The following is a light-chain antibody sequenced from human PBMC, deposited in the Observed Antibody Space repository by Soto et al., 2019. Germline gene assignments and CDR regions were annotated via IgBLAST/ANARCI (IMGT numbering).Light chain of an antibody. J-gene: IGKJ1*01. CDR2: AAS. CDR3: QQTYSVPPT. CDR1: RTISNY. V-gene: IGKV1-39*01. Sequence: DIQMTQSPSSLSASVGDRVTITCRASRTISNYLNWYQQKPGKAPVLLIFAASSLQSGVPSRFSGSRSGRNFTLAISSLQPADSAIYYCQQTYSVPPTFGRGTKVEI.